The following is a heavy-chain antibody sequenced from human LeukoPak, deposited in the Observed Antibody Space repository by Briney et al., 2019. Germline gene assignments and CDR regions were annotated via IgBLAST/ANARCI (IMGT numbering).Heavy chain of an antibody. CDR3: ARDGVGAIDLDY. V-gene: IGHV3-74*01. J-gene: IGHJ4*02. CDR2: ITSDGSST. Sequence: PGGSLRLSCAASGLTFSNDWMHWVRHAPGKGLVWVSHITSDGSSTSYADSVEGRFTISRDNAKNTLYLQMNSLRAEDTAVYYCARDGVGAIDLDYWGQGTLVTVSS. CDR1: GLTFSNDW. D-gene: IGHD1-26*01.